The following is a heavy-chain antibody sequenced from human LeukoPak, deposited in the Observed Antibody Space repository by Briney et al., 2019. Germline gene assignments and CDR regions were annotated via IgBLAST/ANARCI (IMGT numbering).Heavy chain of an antibody. V-gene: IGHV4-4*07. CDR3: ARSPSYYYGSGSYYYFDY. CDR1: GGSISSYY. J-gene: IGHJ4*02. D-gene: IGHD3-10*01. CDR2: IYTSGST. Sequence: SETLSLTCTVSGGSISSYYWSWIRQPAGKGLEWIGRIYTSGSTNYNPSLKSRVTMSVDTSKNQFSLKLSSVTAADTAMYYCARSPSYYYGSGSYYYFDYWGQGTLVTVSS.